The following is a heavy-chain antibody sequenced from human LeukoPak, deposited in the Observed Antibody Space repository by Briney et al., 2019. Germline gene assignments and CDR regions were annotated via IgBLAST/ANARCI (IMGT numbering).Heavy chain of an antibody. Sequence: ASVKVSCKASGYTFTGYYMHWVRQAPGQGLEWMGIINPSGGSTSYAQKFQGRVTMTRDMSTSTVYMELSSLRSEDTAVYYCARDQKNDYFDYWGQGTLVTVSS. CDR3: ARDQKNDYFDY. V-gene: IGHV1-46*01. J-gene: IGHJ4*02. CDR2: INPSGGST. CDR1: GYTFTGYY. D-gene: IGHD1-1*01.